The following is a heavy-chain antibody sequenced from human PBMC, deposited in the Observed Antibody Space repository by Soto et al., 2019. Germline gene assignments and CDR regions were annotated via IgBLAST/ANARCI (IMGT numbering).Heavy chain of an antibody. Sequence: SETLSLTCTVSGGSISSSSYYWGWIRQPPGKGLEWIGSIYYSGSTYYNPSLKSRVTISVDTSKNQFSLKLSSVTAADTAVYYCARQIDYGDYVGGDAFDIWGQGTMVTVSS. CDR3: ARQIDYGDYVGGDAFDI. CDR2: IYYSGST. D-gene: IGHD4-17*01. V-gene: IGHV4-39*01. J-gene: IGHJ3*02. CDR1: GGSISSSSYY.